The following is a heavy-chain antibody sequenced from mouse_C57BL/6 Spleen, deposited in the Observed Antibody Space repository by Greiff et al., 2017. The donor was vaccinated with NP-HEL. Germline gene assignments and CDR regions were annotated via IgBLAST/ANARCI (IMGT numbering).Heavy chain of an antibody. J-gene: IGHJ4*01. CDR1: GYTFTSYW. CDR2: IDPNSGGT. Sequence: QVQLQQPGAELVQPGASVKLSCKASGYTFTSYWMHWVKQRPGRGLEWIGRIDPNSGGTKYNEKFKSKARLTVDKPTSTAYMQLSTLTSEDSAVYYCARYDYARNYAMDYWGQGTSVTVSS. V-gene: IGHV1-72*01. D-gene: IGHD2-4*01. CDR3: ARYDYARNYAMDY.